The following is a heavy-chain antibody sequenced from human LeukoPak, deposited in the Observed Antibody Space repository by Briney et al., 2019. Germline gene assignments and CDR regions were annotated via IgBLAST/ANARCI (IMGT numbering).Heavy chain of an antibody. J-gene: IGHJ4*02. CDR2: IYYSGST. Sequence: SETLSLTCTVSGGSISSSRYYWGWIRQPPGKGLEWIGSIYYSGSTYYNPSLKSRVTISVDTSKNQFSLKLSSVTAADTAVYYCARELWFGELFWGQGTLVTVSS. V-gene: IGHV4-39*01. CDR3: ARELWFGELF. D-gene: IGHD3-10*01. CDR1: GGSISSSRYY.